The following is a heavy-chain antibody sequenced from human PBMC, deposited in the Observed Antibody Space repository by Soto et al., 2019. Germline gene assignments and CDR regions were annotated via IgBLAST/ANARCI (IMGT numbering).Heavy chain of an antibody. Sequence: SETLSLTCAVYGGSFSGYYWSWIRQPPGKGLEWIGEINHSGSTNYNPSLKSRVTISVDTSKNQFSLKLSSVTAADTAVYYCARAPRRRRMDVWGKGTTVTVSS. CDR3: ARAPRRRRMDV. CDR1: GGSFSGYY. V-gene: IGHV4-34*01. CDR2: INHSGST. J-gene: IGHJ6*03.